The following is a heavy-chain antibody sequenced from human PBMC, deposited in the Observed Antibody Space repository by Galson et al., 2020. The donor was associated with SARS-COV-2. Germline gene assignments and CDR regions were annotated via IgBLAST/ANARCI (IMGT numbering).Heavy chain of an antibody. CDR2: ITYSGDST. D-gene: IGHD3-16*01. V-gene: IGHV3-23*01. CDR1: GFTFNTYS. Sequence: GGSLRLSCAASGFTFNTYSMNWVRRAPGKGLEWVSHITYSGDSTYYADSVKGRFIVSRDNSKSTLYLYMNTLRADDTAVYYCANPRYDFWGQGTLVTVSS. CDR3: ANPRYDF. J-gene: IGHJ4*02.